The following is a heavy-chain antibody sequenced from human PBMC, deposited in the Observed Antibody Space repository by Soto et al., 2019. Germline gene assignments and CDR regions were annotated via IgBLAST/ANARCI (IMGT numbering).Heavy chain of an antibody. V-gene: IGHV3-53*04. J-gene: IGHJ5*02. D-gene: IGHD6-13*01. CDR3: ARMDSWYSWFEP. CDR1: GFTVSSNY. Sequence: GSLRLSCAASGFTVSSNYMSWVRQAPGKGLEWVSVIYSGGSTYYADSVKGRFTTSRHNSKNTLYLQMNSLRAEDTAIYYCARMDSWYSWFEPWGQGTLVTVSS. CDR2: IYSGGST.